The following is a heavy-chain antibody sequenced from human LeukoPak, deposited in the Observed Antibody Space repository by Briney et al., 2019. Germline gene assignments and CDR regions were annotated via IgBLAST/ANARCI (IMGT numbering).Heavy chain of an antibody. J-gene: IGHJ4*02. CDR2: ISSSGETA. CDR1: GFTFSIYA. CDR3: AKGVSSWYLDY. V-gene: IGHV3-23*01. Sequence: GGSPRLSCAASGFTFSIYAMSWVRQAPGKGLQWVSGISSSGETAYYADSVKGRFTIFRDNSKNTLHLQMNSLRAEDTAVYYCAKGVSSWYLDYWGQGTLVTVSS. D-gene: IGHD6-13*01.